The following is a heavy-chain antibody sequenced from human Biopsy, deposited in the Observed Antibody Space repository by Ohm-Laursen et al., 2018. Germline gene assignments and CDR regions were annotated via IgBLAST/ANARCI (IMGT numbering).Heavy chain of an antibody. CDR1: GGTFSNYA. Sequence: ASVKVSCNAPGGTFSNYAVNWVRQAPGQGLEWLGGNIPILGTGNYAQKFQDRVTVAADTSTSTATMELPSLRSDDTAVYYCATKLTGYFHHWGQGTLVIVSS. CDR2: NIPILGTG. V-gene: IGHV1-69*06. CDR3: ATKLTGYFHH. D-gene: IGHD3-9*01. J-gene: IGHJ1*01.